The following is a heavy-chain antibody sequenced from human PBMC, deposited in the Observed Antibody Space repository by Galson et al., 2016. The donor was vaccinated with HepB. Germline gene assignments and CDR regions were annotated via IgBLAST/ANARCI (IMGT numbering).Heavy chain of an antibody. D-gene: IGHD3-22*01. V-gene: IGHV3-30-3*01. CDR2: ISYDGSNI. Sequence: SLRLSCAASGFTFSRYAMYWVRQAPGKGLEWVAVISYDGSNIYYADSVKGRFTISRDNSKNTLYLQMNSLRAEDTAVYYCARDRDSSSYYKVSNDYYGMDVWGQGTTVTLSS. J-gene: IGHJ6*02. CDR3: ARDRDSSSYYKVSNDYYGMDV. CDR1: GFTFSRYA.